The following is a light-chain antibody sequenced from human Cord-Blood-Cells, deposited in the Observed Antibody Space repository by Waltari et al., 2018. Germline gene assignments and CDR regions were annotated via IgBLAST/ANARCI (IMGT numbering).Light chain of an antibody. V-gene: IGKV1-5*03. CDR1: QSISSW. J-gene: IGKJ1*01. Sequence: DIQMTQSPSTLSASVGDRVTITCRASQSISSWLAWYQQKPGKAPKLLIYKASSLESGDPSRFRGSGSGTEFTLTISSLQPDEFATYYCQQYNSYSQTFGQGTKVEIK. CDR3: QQYNSYSQT. CDR2: KAS.